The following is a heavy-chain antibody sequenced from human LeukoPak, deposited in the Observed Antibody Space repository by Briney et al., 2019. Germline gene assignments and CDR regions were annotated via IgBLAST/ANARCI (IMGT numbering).Heavy chain of an antibody. V-gene: IGHV4-4*07. CDR2: IYTSGST. J-gene: IGHJ2*01. CDR1: GGSISSYY. Sequence: SETLSLTCTVSGGSISSYYWSWIRQPAGKGLEWIGRIYTSGSTNYNPSLKSRVTMSVDTSKNQFSLKLSSVTAADTAVYYCARAPYYDYVWGSYCPPWYFDLWGRGTLVTVSS. CDR3: ARAPYYDYVWGSYCPPWYFDL. D-gene: IGHD3-16*01.